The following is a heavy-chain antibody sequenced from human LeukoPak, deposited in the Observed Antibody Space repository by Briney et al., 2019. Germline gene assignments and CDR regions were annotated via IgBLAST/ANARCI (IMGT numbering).Heavy chain of an antibody. D-gene: IGHD1-26*01. CDR2: IYYIGST. V-gene: IGHV4-4*02. CDR3: ARHGSYSLAF. J-gene: IGHJ4*02. CDR1: GGSISSGGY. Sequence: PSETLSLTRAVSGGSISSGGYWSWLRQPPGKGLEWIGQIYYIGSTNYNPSLESRVIMSLDKSTNQLSLRFNSVTAADTAVYYCARHGSYSLAFWGQGALVTVSS.